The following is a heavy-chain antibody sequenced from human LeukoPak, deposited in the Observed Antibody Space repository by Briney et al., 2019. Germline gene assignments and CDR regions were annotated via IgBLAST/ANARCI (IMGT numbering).Heavy chain of an antibody. CDR1: GFAFSSYW. Sequence: PGGSLRLSCAASGFAFSSYWMSWVRQAPGKGLEWVANIKQDGSDKYYVDSVKGRFTISRDNAKNSLYLQMNSLRAEDTAVYYCARDLGGYTSSSGYWGQGTLVTVSS. CDR2: IKQDGSDK. D-gene: IGHD6-6*01. J-gene: IGHJ4*02. CDR3: ARDLGGYTSSSGY. V-gene: IGHV3-7*01.